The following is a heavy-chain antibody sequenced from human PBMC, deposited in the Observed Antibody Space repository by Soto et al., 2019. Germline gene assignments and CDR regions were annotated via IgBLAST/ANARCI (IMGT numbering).Heavy chain of an antibody. Sequence: ASVKVSCKASGYTFTSYGISWVRQAPGQGLEWMGWISAYNGNTNYAQKLQGRVTMTSDTSTSTAYMELRSLRSDDTAVYYCARAWGSIAAAGPFDYWGQGTLVTVSS. V-gene: IGHV1-18*04. CDR3: ARAWGSIAAAGPFDY. D-gene: IGHD6-13*01. CDR1: GYTFTSYG. J-gene: IGHJ4*02. CDR2: ISAYNGNT.